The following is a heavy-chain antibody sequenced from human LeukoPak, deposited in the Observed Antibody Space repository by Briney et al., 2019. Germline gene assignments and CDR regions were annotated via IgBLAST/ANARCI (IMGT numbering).Heavy chain of an antibody. D-gene: IGHD4-17*01. Sequence: PSETLSLTCTVSGSSFNSYYWSWIRQPAGKGPEWIGRIHTSGSADYSPSLQSRVTISVDMSKKEFSLKLTSETAADTAVYYCARDIVYLIDEDYGWGQGTLVTVSS. CDR3: ARDIVYLIDEDYG. CDR2: IHTSGSA. J-gene: IGHJ4*02. V-gene: IGHV4-4*07. CDR1: GSSFNSYY.